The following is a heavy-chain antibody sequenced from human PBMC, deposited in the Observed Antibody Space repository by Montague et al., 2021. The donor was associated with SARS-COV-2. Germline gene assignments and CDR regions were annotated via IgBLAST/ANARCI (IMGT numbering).Heavy chain of an antibody. Sequence: SETLSLTCTVSGGSISSDTYYWGWVRQPPGQGRMWIGTINYSGKNYYNPSLQSRVTIYVDTTKNQFSLKVTSVTAADTAVYYGARGAGWQLSWFYDLWGRGTLVTVSS. J-gene: IGHJ2*01. CDR2: INYSGKN. D-gene: IGHD2-15*01. V-gene: IGHV4-39*01. CDR1: GGSISSDTYY. CDR3: ARGAGWQLSWFYDL.